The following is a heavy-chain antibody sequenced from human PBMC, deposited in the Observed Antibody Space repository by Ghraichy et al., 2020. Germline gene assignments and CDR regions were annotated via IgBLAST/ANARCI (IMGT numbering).Heavy chain of an antibody. D-gene: IGHD3-10*01. J-gene: IGHJ4*02. CDR3: ARDRVVYFDY. CDR2: ISYDGSNK. CDR1: GFTFSSYA. Sequence: GGSLRLSCAASGFTFSSYAMHWVRQAPGKGLEWVAVISYDGSNKYYADSVKGRFTISRDNSKNTLYLQMNSLRADDTAVYYCARDRVVYFDYWGQGTLVTVSS. V-gene: IGHV3-30*04.